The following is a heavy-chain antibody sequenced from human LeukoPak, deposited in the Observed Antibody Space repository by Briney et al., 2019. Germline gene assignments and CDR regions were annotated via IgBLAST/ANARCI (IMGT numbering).Heavy chain of an antibody. V-gene: IGHV1-2*02. Sequence: ASVKVSCKASGYTFTGYYMHWVRQAPGQGLEWMGWINPNSGGTNYAQKFQGRVTMTRDTSISTAYMELSSLRSEDTAVYYCARGSPTSRYSYATWWFDPWGQGTLVTVSS. D-gene: IGHD5-18*01. CDR3: ARGSPTSRYSYATWWFDP. CDR2: INPNSGGT. CDR1: GYTFTGYY. J-gene: IGHJ5*02.